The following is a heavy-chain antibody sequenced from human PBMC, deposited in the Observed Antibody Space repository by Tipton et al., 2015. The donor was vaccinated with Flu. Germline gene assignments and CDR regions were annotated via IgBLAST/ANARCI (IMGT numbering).Heavy chain of an antibody. CDR2: IYFTGST. CDR3: ARVNRSWLVP. D-gene: IGHD2/OR15-2a*01. Sequence: TLSLTCTVSGGSISSHYWSWIRQPPGKGLEWIGYIYFTGSTNYNPSLKSRVTISVDMSKNQFSLKLTSVTAADTAVYYCARVNRSWLVPWGQGTLVTVSS. V-gene: IGHV4-59*11. J-gene: IGHJ5*02. CDR1: GGSISSHY.